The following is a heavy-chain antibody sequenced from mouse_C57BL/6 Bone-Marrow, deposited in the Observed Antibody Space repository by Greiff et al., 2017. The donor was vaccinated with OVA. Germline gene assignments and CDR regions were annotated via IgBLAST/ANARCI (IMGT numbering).Heavy chain of an antibody. V-gene: IGHV1-69*01. CDR1: GYTFTSYW. J-gene: IGHJ1*03. CDR3: AREGLFDWYFDV. Sequence: QVQLQQPGAELVMPGASVKLSCKASGYTFTSYWMHWVKQRPGQGLEWIGEIDPSDSYTNYNQKFKGKSTLTVDKSSSTAYMQLSSLTSEDSAVYYCAREGLFDWYFDVWGTGTTVTVSS. CDR2: IDPSDSYT.